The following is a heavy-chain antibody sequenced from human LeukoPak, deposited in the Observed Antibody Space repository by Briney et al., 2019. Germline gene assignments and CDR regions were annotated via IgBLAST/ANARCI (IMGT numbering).Heavy chain of an antibody. D-gene: IGHD3-3*01. J-gene: IGHJ4*02. CDR2: ISAYNGNT. CDR1: GYTFTSYG. CDR3: ARELVPPYEYYDFWSGYYPDY. V-gene: IGHV1-18*01. Sequence: GASVKVSCKASGYTFTSYGISWVRQAPGQGLEWMGWISAYNGNTNYAQKLQGRVTMTTDTSTSTAYMELRSLRSDDTAVYYCARELVPPYEYYDFWSGYYPDYWGQGILVTVSS.